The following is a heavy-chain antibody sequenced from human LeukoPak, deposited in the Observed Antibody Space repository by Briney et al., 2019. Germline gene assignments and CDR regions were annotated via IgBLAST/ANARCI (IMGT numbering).Heavy chain of an antibody. V-gene: IGHV3-7*03. CDR3: ARPRDSGWSKPWDY. J-gene: IGHJ4*02. D-gene: IGHD6-13*01. CDR1: GFTFSSYW. Sequence: PGGSLRLSCAGSGFTFSSYWMTWVRQAPGKGLEWVANIKQDGSEKYYMDSVKGRFAISRDNAKNSLYLQMNSLTAEDTAVYYCARPRDSGWSKPWDYWGQGTLVTVSS. CDR2: IKQDGSEK.